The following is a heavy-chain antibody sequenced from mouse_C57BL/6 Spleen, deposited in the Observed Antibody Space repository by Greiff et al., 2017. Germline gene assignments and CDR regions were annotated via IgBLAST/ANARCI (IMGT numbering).Heavy chain of an antibody. CDR1: GYAFSSSW. J-gene: IGHJ1*03. Sequence: VQLQQSGPELVKPGASVKISCKASGYAFSSSWMNWVKQRPGKGLEWIGRIYPGDGDTTYNGKFKGKATLTADKSSSTAYMQLSSLTSEDSAVYFCANWYFDVWGTGTTVTVSS. V-gene: IGHV1-82*01. CDR3: ANWYFDV. CDR2: IYPGDGDT.